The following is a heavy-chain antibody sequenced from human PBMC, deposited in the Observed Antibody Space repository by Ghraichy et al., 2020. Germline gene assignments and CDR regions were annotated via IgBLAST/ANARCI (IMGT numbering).Heavy chain of an antibody. J-gene: IGHJ3*02. CDR3: AREDSDFWSGYSLPPARKTDAFDI. V-gene: IGHV4-59*01. CDR1: GGSISSYY. Sequence: SETLSLTCTVSGGSISSYYWSWIRQPPGKGLEWIGYIYYSGSTNYNPSLKSRVTISVDTSKNQFSLKLSSVTAADTAVYYCAREDSDFWSGYSLPPARKTDAFDIWGQGTMVTVSS. CDR2: IYYSGST. D-gene: IGHD3-3*01.